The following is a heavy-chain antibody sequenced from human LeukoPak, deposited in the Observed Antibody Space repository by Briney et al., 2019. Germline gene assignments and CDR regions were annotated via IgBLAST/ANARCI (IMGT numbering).Heavy chain of an antibody. CDR1: GINFRGYW. J-gene: IGHJ4*02. V-gene: IGHV3-7*01. CDR3: ARDLGHTGYDLYDY. D-gene: IGHD5-12*01. Sequence: GGSLRLSCAVSGINFRGYWMAWVRQAPGKGLEWVANMKQDGSEKYYVDSVEGRFTISRDNAKNSLYLEMNSLRVEDTAVYYCARDLGHTGYDLYDYWGQGTLVTVSS. CDR2: MKQDGSEK.